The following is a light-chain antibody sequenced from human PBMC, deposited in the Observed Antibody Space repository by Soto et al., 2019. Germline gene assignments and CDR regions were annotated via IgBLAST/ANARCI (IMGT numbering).Light chain of an antibody. CDR3: QQRSNWLHT. J-gene: IGKJ2*01. CDR1: QSVSSY. V-gene: IGKV3-11*01. Sequence: EIVLTQSPATLSLSPGERATLSCRASQSVSSYLAWYQQKPGQAPRLLIYDASNRATGIPARFSGSGSGTDFTLTISSLEPEDFAVYYCQQRSNWLHTFGQGTKVEIK. CDR2: DAS.